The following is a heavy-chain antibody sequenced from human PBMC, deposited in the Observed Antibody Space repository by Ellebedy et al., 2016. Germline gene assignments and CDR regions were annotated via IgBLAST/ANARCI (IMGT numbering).Heavy chain of an antibody. CDR1: GFTFTSYG. CDR3: ARDISLRDPGGFDF. D-gene: IGHD1-14*01. J-gene: IGHJ4*02. CDR2: ISSTSTYI. V-gene: IGHV3-21*01. Sequence: GGSLRLSCVVSGFTFTSYGMFWVRQAPGKGLEWVSTISSTSTYIYYVDSVKGRFTISRDNARDSLSLQMNSLRAEDTAVYYCARDISLRDPGGFDFWGQGTLVTVSS.